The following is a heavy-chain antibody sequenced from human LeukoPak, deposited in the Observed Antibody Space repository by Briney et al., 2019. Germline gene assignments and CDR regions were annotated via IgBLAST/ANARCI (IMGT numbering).Heavy chain of an antibody. CDR1: GYTFTGYY. CDR2: INPNSGGT. Sequence: ASVKVSCKASGYTFTGYYMHWVRQAPGQGLEWMGRINPNSGGTNYAQKFQGRVTMTSDSSISTAYMELSSLRSEDTAIYYCVRTPPNWGFDYWGQGTLVTVSS. V-gene: IGHV1-2*06. J-gene: IGHJ4*02. CDR3: VRTPPNWGFDY. D-gene: IGHD7-27*01.